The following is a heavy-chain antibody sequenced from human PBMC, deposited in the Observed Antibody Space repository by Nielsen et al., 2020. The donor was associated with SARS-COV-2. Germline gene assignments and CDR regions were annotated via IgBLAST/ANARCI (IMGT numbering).Heavy chain of an antibody. V-gene: IGHV3-30*03. CDR2: ISYDGSNK. Sequence: GGSLRLSCAASGFTFSSYGMHWVRQAPGKGLEWVAVISYDGSNKYYADSVKGRFTISRDNSKNTLYLQMNSLRTEDTALYYCARVGATGFFDYWGQGTLVTVSS. CDR3: ARVGATGFFDY. CDR1: GFTFSSYG. D-gene: IGHD1-26*01. J-gene: IGHJ4*02.